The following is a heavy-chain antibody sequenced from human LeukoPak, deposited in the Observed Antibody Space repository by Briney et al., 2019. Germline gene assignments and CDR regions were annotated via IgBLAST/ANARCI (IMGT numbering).Heavy chain of an antibody. Sequence: SVKVSCKASGGTFSSYAISWVRQAPGQGLEWMGGIIPIFGTANYAQKFQGRVTITADESTSTAYMELSSLRSEDTAVYYCATNPPRSLWFGQLSSLSYFDYWGQGTLVTVSS. CDR1: GGTFSSYA. V-gene: IGHV1-69*13. CDR3: ATNPPRSLWFGQLSSLSYFDY. CDR2: IIPIFGTA. D-gene: IGHD3-10*01. J-gene: IGHJ4*02.